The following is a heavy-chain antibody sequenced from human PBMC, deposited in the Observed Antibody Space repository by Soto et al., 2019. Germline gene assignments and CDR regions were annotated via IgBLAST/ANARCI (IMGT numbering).Heavy chain of an antibody. CDR3: ARGSALGGSEDYGMDV. J-gene: IGHJ6*02. CDR2: ISTDNGNT. Sequence: QVQLVQSASEVKTPGASVKVSCKASGYTFINYGITWVRLAPGQGLAWMGWISTDNGNTRYAQNLQGRVTMTADTSTSTSYMELGSLRSDDTAVYYCARGSALGGSEDYGMDVWGQGTPVTVSS. D-gene: IGHD1-26*01. CDR1: GYTFINYG. V-gene: IGHV1-18*01.